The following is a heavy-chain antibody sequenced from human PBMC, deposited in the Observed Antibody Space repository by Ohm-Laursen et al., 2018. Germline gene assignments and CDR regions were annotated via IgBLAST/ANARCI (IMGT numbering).Heavy chain of an antibody. CDR2: ISSSSSYI. D-gene: IGHD3-22*01. V-gene: IGHV3-21*01. CDR3: ASRAYDSSGVDY. CDR1: GFTFDDYA. Sequence: SLRLSCAASGFTFDDYAINWVRQAPGKGLEWVSSISSSSSYIYYADSVKGRFTISRDNAKNSLYLQMNSLRAEDTAVYYCASRAYDSSGVDYWGQGTLVTVSS. J-gene: IGHJ4*02.